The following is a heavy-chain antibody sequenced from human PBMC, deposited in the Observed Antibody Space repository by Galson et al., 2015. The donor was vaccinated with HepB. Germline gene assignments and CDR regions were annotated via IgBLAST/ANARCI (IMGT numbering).Heavy chain of an antibody. V-gene: IGHV1-18*01. CDR2: ISAYNGNT. Sequence: SVKVSCKASGYTFTSYGISWVRQAPGQGLEWMGWISAYNGNTNYAQKLQGRVTMTTDTSTSTAYMELRSLRSDDTAVYYCARDMAGENPIYYYYYYGMDVWGQGTTVTVSS. CDR3: ARDMAGENPIYYYYYYGMDV. CDR1: GYTFTSYG. J-gene: IGHJ6*02. D-gene: IGHD3-10*01.